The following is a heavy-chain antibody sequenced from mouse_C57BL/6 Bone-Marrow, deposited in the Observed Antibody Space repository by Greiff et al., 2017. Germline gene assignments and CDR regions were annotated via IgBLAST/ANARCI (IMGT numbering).Heavy chain of an antibody. Sequence: VQLQQSGAELVRPGTSVKVSCKASGYAFTNYLIEWVKQRPGQGLEWIGVINPGSGGTNYNEKFKGKATLTADKSSSTAYMQLSSLTSEDSAVYFCARDNYDYDGGDFDYWGQGTTLTVSS. J-gene: IGHJ2*01. V-gene: IGHV1-54*01. D-gene: IGHD2-4*01. CDR2: INPGSGGT. CDR3: ARDNYDYDGGDFDY. CDR1: GYAFTNYL.